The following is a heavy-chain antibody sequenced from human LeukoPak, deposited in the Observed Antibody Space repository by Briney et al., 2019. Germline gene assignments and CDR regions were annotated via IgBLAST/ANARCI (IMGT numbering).Heavy chain of an antibody. Sequence: LGQSLKISCKGSGYPFISYCIAWVRQMPGKGLDWVEIICPGDSETRYSPSFQGQVTISADKSISTAYLQWSGLKASDTAVYFCARRGSSWYGDFWGQGTLVTVSS. CDR1: GYPFISYC. D-gene: IGHD6-13*01. CDR2: ICPGDSET. V-gene: IGHV5-51*01. J-gene: IGHJ4*02. CDR3: ARRGSSWYGDF.